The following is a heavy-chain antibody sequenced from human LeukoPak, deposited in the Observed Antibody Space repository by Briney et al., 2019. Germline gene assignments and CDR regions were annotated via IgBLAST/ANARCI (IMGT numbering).Heavy chain of an antibody. J-gene: IGHJ3*02. D-gene: IGHD2-2*01. Sequence: GGSLRLSCAASGFTFSSYWMSWVRQAPGKGLEWVANIKQDGSEKYYVDSVKGRFTISRDNAKNSLYLQMNSLRAEDTAVYYCARDWGVPAALDAFDIWGQGTMVTVSS. CDR2: IKQDGSEK. CDR1: GFTFSSYW. CDR3: ARDWGVPAALDAFDI. V-gene: IGHV3-7*01.